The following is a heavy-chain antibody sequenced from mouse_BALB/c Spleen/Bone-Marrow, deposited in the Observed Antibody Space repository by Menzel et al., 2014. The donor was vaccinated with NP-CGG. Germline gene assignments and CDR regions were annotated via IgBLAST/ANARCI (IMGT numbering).Heavy chain of an antibody. Sequence: VKLQESGAELVKPGASVKLSCQASGYTFTSYYMYWVKQRPGQGLEWIGEINPSNGGTNFNEKFKSKATLTVDKSSSTAYMQLSSLTSEDSAVYYCTRSDGYYVPHWYFDVWGAGTTVTVSS. CDR2: INPSNGGT. J-gene: IGHJ1*01. CDR1: GYTFTSYY. V-gene: IGHV1S81*02. CDR3: TRSDGYYVPHWYFDV. D-gene: IGHD2-3*01.